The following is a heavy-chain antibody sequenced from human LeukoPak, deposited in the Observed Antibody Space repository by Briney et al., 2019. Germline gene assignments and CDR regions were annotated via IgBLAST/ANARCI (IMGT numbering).Heavy chain of an antibody. J-gene: IGHJ4*02. V-gene: IGHV4-59*02. CDR1: GGSVSSYY. D-gene: IGHD4-17*01. CDR3: ARDSRSLGVTTVTRGFDY. CDR2: IYYSGST. Sequence: PSETLSLTCTVSGGSVSSYYWSWIRQPPGKGLEWIGYIYYSGSTDDNPSLKSRVTISIDTSKNQFSLKLSSVTAADTAVYYCARDSRSLGVTTVTRGFDYWGQGTLVTVSS.